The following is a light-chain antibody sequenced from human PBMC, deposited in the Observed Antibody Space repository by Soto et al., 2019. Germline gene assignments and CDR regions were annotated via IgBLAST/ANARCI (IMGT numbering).Light chain of an antibody. J-gene: IGKJ1*01. CDR3: QQRSNWPPWT. V-gene: IGKV3-11*01. CDR1: PSVSSY. Sequence: EIVLTQSPATLSLSPGERATLSCRASPSVSSYLAWYQQKPGQAPRLLIYDASNRATGIPARFSGSGSGTAFTLTISSLEPEDFAVYYCQQRSNWPPWTFGQGTKVEIK. CDR2: DAS.